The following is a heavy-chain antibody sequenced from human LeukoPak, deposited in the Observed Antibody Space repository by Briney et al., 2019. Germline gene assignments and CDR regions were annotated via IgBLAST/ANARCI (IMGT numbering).Heavy chain of an antibody. CDR1: GGSISSYY. D-gene: IGHD3-10*02. CDR3: AACSVTGRAFDI. Sequence: SETLSLTCTVSGGSISSYYWSWIRQPAGKGLEWIGRINTSGSTNYNPSLKSRVTVSVDTSKNQFSLKLSSVTAADTAVYYCAACSVTGRAFDIWGQGTMVTVSS. J-gene: IGHJ3*02. CDR2: INTSGST. V-gene: IGHV4-4*07.